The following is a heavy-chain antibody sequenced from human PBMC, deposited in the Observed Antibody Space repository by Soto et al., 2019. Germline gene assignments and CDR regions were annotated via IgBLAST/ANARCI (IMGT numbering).Heavy chain of an antibody. CDR1: GFTFSNVV. CDR2: ISESGDRA. CDR3: ARGGTTTRTTPTRGLDP. D-gene: IGHD3-16*01. V-gene: IGHV3-23*01. J-gene: IGHJ5*02. Sequence: GGSLRLSCAASGFTFSNVVMSWVRQAPGKGPEWVSSISESGDRADYVDSVKGRFTISRDNSKNTLYLQMNSLRAEDTAIYYCARGGTTTRTTPTRGLDPWGQGTLVTVSS.